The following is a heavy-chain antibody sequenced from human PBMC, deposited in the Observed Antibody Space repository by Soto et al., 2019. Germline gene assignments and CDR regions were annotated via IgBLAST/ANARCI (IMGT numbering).Heavy chain of an antibody. D-gene: IGHD2-15*01. V-gene: IGHV3-23*01. Sequence: EVQLLESGGGLVQPGGSLRLSCAASGFTFSSSAMTWLRQAPGKGLEWVSSISDSGGYTPYAGSVKGRFTISRDNSKHTLDLQMNGLRVEDTAGYYCAALVVAAIYDYWGQGTLVTVSS. J-gene: IGHJ4*02. CDR1: GFTFSSSA. CDR3: AALVVAAIYDY. CDR2: ISDSGGYT.